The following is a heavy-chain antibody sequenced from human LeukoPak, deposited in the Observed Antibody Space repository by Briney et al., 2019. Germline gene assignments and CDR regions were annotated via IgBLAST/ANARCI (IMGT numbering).Heavy chain of an antibody. CDR3: AKLARGTAYYYMDV. D-gene: IGHD1-1*01. CDR2: ISSSGSTI. CDR1: GFILSSYE. V-gene: IGHV3-48*03. Sequence: GSLRLSCAASGFILSSYEMNWVRQAPGKGLEWLSYISSSGSTIYYADSVKGRFTISRDNAKNSLYLQMNSLRAEDTAIYYCAKLARGTAYYYMDVWGKGTTVTISS. J-gene: IGHJ6*03.